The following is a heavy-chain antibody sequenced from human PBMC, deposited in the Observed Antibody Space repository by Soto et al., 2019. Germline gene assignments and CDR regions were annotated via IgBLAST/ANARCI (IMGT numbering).Heavy chain of an antibody. J-gene: IGHJ5*02. V-gene: IGHV4-59*11. Sequence: PSEILSLTCTVSGVSISSHYWSWIRLPPGKGLEWIGYIYYSGSTNYNPSLKSRVTISVDTSKNQFSLKLSPVTAADTAVYYCARDAGGGWSPVPTRNNWFDPWGQGTLVTVSS. D-gene: IGHD6-19*01. CDR1: GVSISSHY. CDR2: IYYSGST. CDR3: ARDAGGGWSPVPTRNNWFDP.